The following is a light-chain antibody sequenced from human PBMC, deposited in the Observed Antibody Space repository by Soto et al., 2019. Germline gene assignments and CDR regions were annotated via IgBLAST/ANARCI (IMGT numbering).Light chain of an antibody. Sequence: EILLTQSPGTLSLSPGERATLSCRASQSVNTKYLAWYQQKPGQAPRLLIYGVSSRATGIPDRFSGSGSGTDFILTISRVEPEDFAVYYCQQFGTSPLVTFGPGTKVDIK. CDR2: GVS. V-gene: IGKV3-20*01. J-gene: IGKJ3*01. CDR3: QQFGTSPLVT. CDR1: QSVNTKY.